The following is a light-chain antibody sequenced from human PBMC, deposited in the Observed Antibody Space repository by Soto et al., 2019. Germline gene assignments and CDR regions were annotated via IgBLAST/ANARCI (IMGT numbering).Light chain of an antibody. J-gene: IGKJ2*01. CDR3: QQFNSYLSYT. V-gene: IGKV1-13*02. Sequence: AIQLTQSPSSLSASVGDRVTITCRASQGISSALAWYQQKPGKAPKLLIYDASSLESGVPSRVSGSGSGTDFTLTISSLQPEDFATYYCQQFNSYLSYTFGQGTKLEIK. CDR1: QGISSA. CDR2: DAS.